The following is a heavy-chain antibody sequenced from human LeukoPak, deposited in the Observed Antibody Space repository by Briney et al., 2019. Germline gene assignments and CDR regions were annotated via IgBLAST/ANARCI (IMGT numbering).Heavy chain of an antibody. CDR1: GGSFSGYY. D-gene: IGHD1-26*01. CDR2: INHSGST. J-gene: IGHJ4*02. CDR3: ASEVGATPNI. V-gene: IGHV4-34*01. Sequence: PSETLSLTCAVYGGSFSGYYWSWIRQPPGKGLEWIGEINHSGSTNYNPSLKSRVTISVDTSKNQFSLKLSSVTAADTAVHYCASEVGATPNIWGQGTLVTVSS.